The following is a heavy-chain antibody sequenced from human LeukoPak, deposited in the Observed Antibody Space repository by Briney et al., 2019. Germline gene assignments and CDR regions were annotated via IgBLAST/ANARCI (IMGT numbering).Heavy chain of an antibody. D-gene: IGHD3-3*01. Sequence: GGSRRLSCAASGFTFSSYGMHWVRQAPGKGREWVAVIWYDGSNKYYADSVKGRFTISRDNSKNTLYLQMNRLRAEDTAVYYCARDLGDFWSGPKAYFDYWGQGTLVTVSS. V-gene: IGHV3-33*01. CDR1: GFTFSSYG. J-gene: IGHJ4*02. CDR3: ARDLGDFWSGPKAYFDY. CDR2: IWYDGSNK.